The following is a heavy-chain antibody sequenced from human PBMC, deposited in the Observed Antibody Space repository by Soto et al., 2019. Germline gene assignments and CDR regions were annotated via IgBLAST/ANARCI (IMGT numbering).Heavy chain of an antibody. Sequence: GGSLRLSCAASGFTFSSYSMNWVRQAPGKGLEWVSSISSSSSYIYYADSVKGRFTISRDNAKNSLYLQMNSLKAEDTAVYYCARDDYDFWSGPKPNWFDPWGQGTLVTVSS. D-gene: IGHD3-3*01. J-gene: IGHJ5*02. CDR2: ISSSSSYI. V-gene: IGHV3-21*01. CDR3: ARDDYDFWSGPKPNWFDP. CDR1: GFTFSSYS.